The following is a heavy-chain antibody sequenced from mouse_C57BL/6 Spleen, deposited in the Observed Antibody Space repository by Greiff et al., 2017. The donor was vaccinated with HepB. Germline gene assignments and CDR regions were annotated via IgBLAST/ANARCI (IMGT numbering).Heavy chain of an antibody. CDR1: GYTFTDYY. D-gene: IGHD2-5*01. V-gene: IGHV1-76*01. CDR3: ARCYYYSNYGYYAMDY. J-gene: IGHJ4*01. CDR2: IYPGSGNT. Sequence: QVQLQQSGAELVRPGASVKLSCKASGYTFTDYYINWVKQRPGQGLEWIARIYPGSGNTYYNEKFKGKATLTAEKSSSTAYMQLSSLTSEDSAVYFCARCYYYSNYGYYAMDYWGQGTSVTVSS.